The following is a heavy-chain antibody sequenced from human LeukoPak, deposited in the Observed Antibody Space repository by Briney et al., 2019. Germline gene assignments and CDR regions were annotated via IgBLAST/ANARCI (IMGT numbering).Heavy chain of an antibody. CDR2: IYYSGST. CDR1: GYSISSGYY. D-gene: IGHD1-26*01. Sequence: PSETLSLTCTVSGYSISSGYYWGWIRQPPGKGLEWIGYIYYSGSTNYNPSLKSRVTISVDTSKNQFSLKLSSVTAADTAVYYCARDPGRRGLYYYYYMDVWGKGTTVTVSS. J-gene: IGHJ6*03. V-gene: IGHV4-61*01. CDR3: ARDPGRRGLYYYYYMDV.